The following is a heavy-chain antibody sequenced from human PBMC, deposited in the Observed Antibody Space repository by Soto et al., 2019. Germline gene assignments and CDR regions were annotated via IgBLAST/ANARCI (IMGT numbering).Heavy chain of an antibody. D-gene: IGHD2-21*02. Sequence: QVQLVQSGAEVKKPGSSVKVSCKASGGTFSSYAISWVRQAPGQGLEWMGGIIPIFGTANYAQKFQGRVTITADESTSTAYMELSSQRSEDTAVYYCAREGVVTAIQLYYFDYWGQGTLVTVSS. V-gene: IGHV1-69*01. J-gene: IGHJ4*02. CDR1: GGTFSSYA. CDR2: IIPIFGTA. CDR3: AREGVVTAIQLYYFDY.